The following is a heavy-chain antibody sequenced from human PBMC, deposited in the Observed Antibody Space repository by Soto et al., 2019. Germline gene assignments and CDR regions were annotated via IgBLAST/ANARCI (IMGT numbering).Heavy chain of an antibody. J-gene: IGHJ6*02. CDR1: GFTFSSYS. CDR3: ARDHGADIVATMLYYYGMDV. Sequence: GGSLRLSCAAPGFTFSSYSMNWVRQAPGKGLEWVSYISSSSSTIYYADSVKGRFTISRDNAKNSLYLQMNSLRDEDTAVYYCARDHGADIVATMLYYYGMDVWGQGTTVTVSS. CDR2: ISSSSSTI. D-gene: IGHD5-12*01. V-gene: IGHV3-48*02.